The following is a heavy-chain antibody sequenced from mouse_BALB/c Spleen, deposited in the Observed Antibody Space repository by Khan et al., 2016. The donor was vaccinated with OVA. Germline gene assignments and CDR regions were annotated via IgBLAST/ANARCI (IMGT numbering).Heavy chain of an antibody. CDR1: DYTFTSYW. J-gene: IGHJ4*01. CDR3: ESSKYYVSGLLVLDN. D-gene: IGHD1-1*01. V-gene: IGHV1S41*01. Sequence: DLVKPGASVKLSCKASDYTFTSYWINWTKQRPGQGLEWIGQIAPGSDSSYYNGMFKGKAILTVVTSSSTAYIQLSSLSSEDSAVYFCESSKYYVSGLLVLDNWGKGTSVPVSS. CDR2: IAPGSDSS.